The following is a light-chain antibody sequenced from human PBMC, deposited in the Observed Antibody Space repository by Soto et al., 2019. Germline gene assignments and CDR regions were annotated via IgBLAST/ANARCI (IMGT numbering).Light chain of an antibody. CDR2: TVS. CDR3: QQGKSFPLT. Sequence: DIQMTQSPSYVSASLGDRVTITCRASQEINSWLGWYQQKPGLAPKLLIYTVSSLQGGVPSRFSGSRSGTDFTLTISSLQPEDLATYYGQQGKSFPLTFGGGTNVEIK. J-gene: IGKJ4*01. V-gene: IGKV1-12*01. CDR1: QEINSW.